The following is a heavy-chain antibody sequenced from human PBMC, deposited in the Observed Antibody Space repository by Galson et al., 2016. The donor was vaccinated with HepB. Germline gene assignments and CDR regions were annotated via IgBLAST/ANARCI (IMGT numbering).Heavy chain of an antibody. CDR3: AQRLSSYSYDSGNSTDYYYYGMDV. J-gene: IGHJ6*02. Sequence: PALVKPTRTLTLTCTFSGFSLTTSGVGVGWIRQPPGKALEWLALIYWNDDKHYSPSLKSRLTITKDTSRNQVVLTMTNMDPVDTATYYCAQRLSSYSYDSGNSTDYYYYGMDVWGQGTTVTVSS. D-gene: IGHD3-22*01. CDR1: GFSLTTSGVG. V-gene: IGHV2-5*01. CDR2: IYWNDDK.